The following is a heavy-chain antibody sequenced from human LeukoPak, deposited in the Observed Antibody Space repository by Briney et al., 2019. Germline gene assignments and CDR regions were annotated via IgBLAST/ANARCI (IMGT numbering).Heavy chain of an antibody. CDR2: IYYSGST. D-gene: IGHD5-12*01. J-gene: IGHJ5*02. V-gene: IGHV4-30-4*01. CDR3: ARLQIVATIMSWFDP. Sequence: SSETLSLTCTVSGGSISSGDYYWSWIRQPPGKGLEWIGYIYYSGSTYYNPSLKSRVTISVDTSKNQFSLKLSSVTAADTAVYYCARLQIVATIMSWFDPWGQGTLVTVSS. CDR1: GGSISSGDYY.